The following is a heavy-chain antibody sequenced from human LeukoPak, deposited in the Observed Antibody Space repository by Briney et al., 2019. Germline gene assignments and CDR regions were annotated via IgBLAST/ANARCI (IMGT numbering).Heavy chain of an antibody. V-gene: IGHV3-74*01. CDR2: LPPDELGI. CDR3: VGTIASRGSEY. Sequence: GGSLRLSCAASGFTFTNYWMHWVRQAPGMGLVWVPRLPPDELGIIYADSVKGRFTVSRDNAKNTVYLQMNNLRVDDTAMYYCVGTIASRGSEYWGQGALVTVSS. D-gene: IGHD6-6*01. CDR1: GFTFTNYW. J-gene: IGHJ4*02.